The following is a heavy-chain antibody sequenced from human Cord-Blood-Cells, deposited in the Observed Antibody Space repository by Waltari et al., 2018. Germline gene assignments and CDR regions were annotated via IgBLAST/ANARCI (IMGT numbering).Heavy chain of an antibody. CDR2: IIPIFGTA. D-gene: IGHD2-2*01. V-gene: IGHV1-69*01. J-gene: IGHJ4*02. CDR3: AQRGDIDCSSISCHLDY. Sequence: QVQLVQSGAEVKKPGSPVKVSCKASGGTFSSYAISWVRQAPGQGLEWMGGIIPIFGTANYAQKFQGRVTITADESTSTAYMELSSLRSEDTAVYYCAQRGDIDCSSISCHLDYWGQGTLVTVSS. CDR1: GGTFSSYA.